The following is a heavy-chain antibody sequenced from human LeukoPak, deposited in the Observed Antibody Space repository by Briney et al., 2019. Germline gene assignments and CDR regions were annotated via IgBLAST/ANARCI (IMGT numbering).Heavy chain of an antibody. CDR1: VDSISVYY. Sequence: SETLSLTCTVSVDSISVYYWSWIRQPPGQGLEWIGYIYYSGSTNYNPSLRSRVTMSVDTSKNQFSLKPSSVTAADTAVYYCARRLYTSSWDYFDYWGQGTLVTVSS. CDR3: ARRLYTSSWDYFDY. CDR2: IYYSGST. V-gene: IGHV4-59*08. D-gene: IGHD6-13*01. J-gene: IGHJ4*02.